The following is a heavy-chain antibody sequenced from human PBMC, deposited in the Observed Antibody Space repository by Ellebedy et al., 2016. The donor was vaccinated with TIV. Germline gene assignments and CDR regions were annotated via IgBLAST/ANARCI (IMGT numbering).Heavy chain of an antibody. V-gene: IGHV5-51*01. D-gene: IGHD1-26*01. CDR1: GYSFSSNW. CDR3: ARLYSGSLGEDY. Sequence: GESLKISCKGSGYSFSSNWIGWVRQMPGKGLEWMGSIYPGDSVTTYSPSFQGQVTISADKSINTAYLQWSSLKASDTAIYYCARLYSGSLGEDYWGQGTVVTVTS. J-gene: IGHJ4*02. CDR2: IYPGDSVT.